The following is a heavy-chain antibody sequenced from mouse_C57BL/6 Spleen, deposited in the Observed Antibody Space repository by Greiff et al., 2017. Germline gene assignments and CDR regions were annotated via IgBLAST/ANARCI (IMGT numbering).Heavy chain of an antibody. D-gene: IGHD2-12*01. V-gene: IGHV5-4*03. Sequence: EVKLVESGGGLVKPGGSLKLSCAASGFTFSSYAMSWVRQTPEKRLEWVATISDGGSYTYYPDNVKGRFTISRDNAKNNLYLQMSHLKSEDTAMYYCARVSNDADWFAYWGQGTLVTVSA. CDR3: ARVSNDADWFAY. J-gene: IGHJ3*01. CDR2: ISDGGSYT. CDR1: GFTFSSYA.